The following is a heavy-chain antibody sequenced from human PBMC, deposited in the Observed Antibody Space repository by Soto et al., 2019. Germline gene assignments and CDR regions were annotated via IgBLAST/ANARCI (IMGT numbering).Heavy chain of an antibody. CDR2: IYYSGST. D-gene: IGHD6-25*01. J-gene: IGHJ6*02. CDR3: ARWHSSSGYYGMDV. V-gene: IGHV4-59*01. Sequence: SETLSLTCTVSGGSINNYYWSWIRQPPGKGLEWIAYIYYSGSTNYNPSFKSRVIVSVDTSRNQFSLNLNSLTAADTAVYYCARWHSSSGYYGMDVWGQGTTVTVSS. CDR1: GGSINNYY.